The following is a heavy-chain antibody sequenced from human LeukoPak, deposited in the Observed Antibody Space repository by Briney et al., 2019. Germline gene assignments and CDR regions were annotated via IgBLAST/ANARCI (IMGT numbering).Heavy chain of an antibody. CDR2: FDPEDGET. Sequence: ASVKVSCKVSGYTLTELSMHWVRQAPGKGLEWMGGFDPEDGETIYAQKFQGRVTMTEDTSTDTAYMELSSLRSEDTAVYYCATDAPRWQMRENAFDIWGQGTMVTVSS. CDR3: ATDAPRWQMRENAFDI. D-gene: IGHD4-23*01. V-gene: IGHV1-24*01. CDR1: GYTLTELS. J-gene: IGHJ3*02.